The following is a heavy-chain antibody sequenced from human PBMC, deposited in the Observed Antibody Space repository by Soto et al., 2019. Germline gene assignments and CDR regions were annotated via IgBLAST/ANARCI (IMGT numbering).Heavy chain of an antibody. CDR3: TRSGGDRDSYSYVD. Sequence: QVHLVQSGAEVKKPGASVSVSCKASGYTFNIYGITWVRQAPGQGLEWVGWISAYSGKTSYSQKVQGRVTLTTDTSTNTAYLYLRSLTSEDAAVYYCTRSGGDRDSYSYVDWGQGTLVTVYS. D-gene: IGHD5-18*01. CDR2: ISAYSGKT. J-gene: IGHJ4*02. V-gene: IGHV1-18*01. CDR1: GYTFNIYG.